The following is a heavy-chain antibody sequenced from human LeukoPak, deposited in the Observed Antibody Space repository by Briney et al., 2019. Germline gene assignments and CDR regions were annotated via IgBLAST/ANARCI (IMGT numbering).Heavy chain of an antibody. CDR1: GFTFSSYA. Sequence: GGSLRLSCAASGFTFSSYAMHWVRQAPGKGLEWVAVISYDGSNKYYADSVKGRFTISRDNSKNTLYLQMNSLRAEDTAVYYCARELLDSYSAGWHLDYWGQGIRVTVSS. CDR2: ISYDGSNK. J-gene: IGHJ4*02. D-gene: IGHD1-26*01. CDR3: ARELLDSYSAGWHLDY. V-gene: IGHV3-30-3*01.